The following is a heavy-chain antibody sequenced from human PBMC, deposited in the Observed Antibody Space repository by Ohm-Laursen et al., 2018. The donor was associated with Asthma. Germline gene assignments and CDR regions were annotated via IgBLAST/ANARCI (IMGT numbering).Heavy chain of an antibody. Sequence: TLSLTCTVSGDSINSDDYYWSWVRQPPGKGLEWIGFIFYNGSTSYNPSLRSRVAISIDTSKNQFPLKVTSVIAADTAVYFCARDGGGYGVNYYYYGMDVWGQGTTVSVSS. CDR1: GDSINSDDYY. J-gene: IGHJ6*02. CDR2: IFYNGST. CDR3: ARDGGGYGVNYYYYGMDV. D-gene: IGHD5-12*01. V-gene: IGHV4-30-4*01.